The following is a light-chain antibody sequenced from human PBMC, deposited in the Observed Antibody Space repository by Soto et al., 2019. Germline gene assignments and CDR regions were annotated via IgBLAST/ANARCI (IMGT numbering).Light chain of an antibody. J-gene: IGKJ1*01. Sequence: EIVMTQSPATLSVSPGERATLSCRASQSVGSNLAWYQQKPGQAPRLLIYAESTRATGIPDRFSGSESGTDFTLTISRLEPEDFAVYYRQEYGTSRTFGQGTKVDIK. CDR2: AES. CDR3: QEYGTSRT. V-gene: IGKV3-20*01. CDR1: QSVGSN.